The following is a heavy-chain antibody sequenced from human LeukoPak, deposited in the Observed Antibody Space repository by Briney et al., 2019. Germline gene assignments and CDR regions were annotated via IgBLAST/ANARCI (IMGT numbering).Heavy chain of an antibody. CDR2: ISGSGGST. D-gene: IGHD2-15*01. Sequence: GGSLRLSCAPSGFTFSNYAMSWVRQAPGKGLEWVSAISGSGGSTYYADSVKGRFTISRDNSKNTLYLQMNNLRAEDTAVYYCAKGLRARGCSGGSCYSISVPFDYWGQGTLVTVSS. CDR3: AKGLRARGCSGGSCYSISVPFDY. J-gene: IGHJ4*02. CDR1: GFTFSNYA. V-gene: IGHV3-23*01.